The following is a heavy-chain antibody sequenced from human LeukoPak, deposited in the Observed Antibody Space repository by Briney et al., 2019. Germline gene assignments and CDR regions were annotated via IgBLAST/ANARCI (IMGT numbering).Heavy chain of an antibody. CDR1: GFTFSTYG. CDR2: VSSTGSGT. CDR3: AKDGPLLWFGPTDA. V-gene: IGHV3-23*01. J-gene: IGHJ5*02. Sequence: PGGSLRLSCVASGFTFSTYGMSWVRQAPGKGLEWLAAVSSTGSGTYYPDSLKGRFIISRDNSQNTVFLQMNSLRPEDTAFYFCAKDGPLLWFGPTDAWGQGILVTVSS. D-gene: IGHD3-10*01.